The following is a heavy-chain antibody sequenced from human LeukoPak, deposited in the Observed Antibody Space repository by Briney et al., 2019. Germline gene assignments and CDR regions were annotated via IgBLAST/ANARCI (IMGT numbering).Heavy chain of an antibody. CDR1: GFTFSTYW. CDR2: IRQDGSEK. Sequence: GGSLRLSCAASGFTFSTYWMTWVRQAPGKGLEWVANIRQDGSEKSYVDSVKGRFIISRDNAKNSLYLQMNSLRVEDTAVYYCARRYCSGGSCYPIVDYWGQGTLVTVSS. J-gene: IGHJ4*02. CDR3: ARRYCSGGSCYPIVDY. V-gene: IGHV3-7*01. D-gene: IGHD2-15*01.